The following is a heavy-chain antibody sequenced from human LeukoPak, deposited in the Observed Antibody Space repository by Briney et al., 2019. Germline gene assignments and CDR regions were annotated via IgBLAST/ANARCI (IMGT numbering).Heavy chain of an antibody. J-gene: IGHJ4*02. Sequence: GGSLRLSCGGSGFTLSSSGMSWVRQARGKGVEWVSAISGSGYTTFYTDSVRGRFIVSRDNTNNTVYLQLNSLRLEDSAVYYCAKRAAGADPAWPDPNMPHWGPGTLVAVSS. CDR2: ISGSGYTT. V-gene: IGHV3-23*01. CDR1: GFTLSSSG. D-gene: IGHD2-2*01. CDR3: AKRAAGADPAWPDPNMPH.